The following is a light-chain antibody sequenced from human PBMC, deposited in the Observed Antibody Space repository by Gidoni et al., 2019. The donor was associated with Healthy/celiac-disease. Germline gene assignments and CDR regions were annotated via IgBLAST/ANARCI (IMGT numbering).Light chain of an antibody. V-gene: IGLV2-11*01. J-gene: IGLJ2*01. Sequence: QSALTQPRSVSGSPGQSVHISCTGTSSDVGGYNYVSWYQQHPGKAPKLMIYDVSKRPSGVPDRFSGSKSGNTASLTISGLQAEDDADYYCCSYAGSYVVFGGGTKLTVL. CDR3: CSYAGSYVV. CDR1: SSDVGGYNY. CDR2: DVS.